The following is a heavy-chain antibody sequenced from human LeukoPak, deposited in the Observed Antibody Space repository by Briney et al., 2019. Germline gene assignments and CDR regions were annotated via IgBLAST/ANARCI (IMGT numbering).Heavy chain of an antibody. CDR1: GFTFSSYS. J-gene: IGHJ4*02. Sequence: PGGSLRLSCAASGFTFSSYSMNWVRQAPGKGLEWVSPISSSSSYIYYADSVKGRFTISRDNAKNSLYLQMNSLRAEDTAVYYCARDGAGYYGSGSYIDYWGQGTLVTVSS. CDR3: ARDGAGYYGSGSYIDY. CDR2: ISSSSSYI. V-gene: IGHV3-21*01. D-gene: IGHD3-10*01.